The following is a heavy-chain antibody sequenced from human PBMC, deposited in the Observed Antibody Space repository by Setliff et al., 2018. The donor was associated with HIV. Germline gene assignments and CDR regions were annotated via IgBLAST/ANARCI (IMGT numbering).Heavy chain of an antibody. CDR2: IYSSGST. Sequence: PSETLSLTCSVSSGSISGYYWTWIRQRPGKGLEWIGYIYSSGSTNYNPSLESRVTISLDTSKNQFSLKLNSVTAADTAVYYCAILGLCSGSSCRLDPWGQATLVTVSS. D-gene: IGHD2-15*01. V-gene: IGHV4-4*09. J-gene: IGHJ5*02. CDR1: SGSISGYY. CDR3: AILGLCSGSSCRLDP.